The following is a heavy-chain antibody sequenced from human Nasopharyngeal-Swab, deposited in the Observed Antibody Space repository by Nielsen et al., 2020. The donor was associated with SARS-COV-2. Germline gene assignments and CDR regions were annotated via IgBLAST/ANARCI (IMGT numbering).Heavy chain of an antibody. V-gene: IGHV1-46*01. D-gene: IGHD3-10*01. CDR2: INPSGGST. Sequence: ASVKVSCKASGYTFTSYYIHWVRQAPGQGLEWMGIINPSGGSTSYPQKSQGLVTITSDTSTSTVYLELSILRSEDTAVYYCAREMGYYGSVSSRPFDYWGQGTLVTVSS. CDR3: AREMGYYGSVSSRPFDY. CDR1: GYTFTSYY. J-gene: IGHJ4*02.